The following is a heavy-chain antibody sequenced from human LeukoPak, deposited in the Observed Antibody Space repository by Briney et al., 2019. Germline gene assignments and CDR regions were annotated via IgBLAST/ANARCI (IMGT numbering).Heavy chain of an antibody. Sequence: PGRSLRLSCAASGFTFSSYGMHWVRQAPGKGLEWVAVISYDGSNKYYADSVKGRFTISRDNAKNSLYLQMNSLRAEDTAVYYCARGQAIYCSSTSCYWGFDYWGQGTLVTVSS. CDR3: ARGQAIYCSSTSCYWGFDY. D-gene: IGHD2-2*01. J-gene: IGHJ4*02. CDR1: GFTFSSYG. CDR2: ISYDGSNK. V-gene: IGHV3-30*03.